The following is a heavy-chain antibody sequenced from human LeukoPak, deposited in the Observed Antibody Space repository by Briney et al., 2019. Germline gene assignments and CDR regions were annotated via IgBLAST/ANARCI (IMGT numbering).Heavy chain of an antibody. CDR1: GFTFSRYE. V-gene: IGHV3-23*01. Sequence: PGGSLRLSCAASGFTFSRYEMSWVRQAPGKGLEWVSSISGSGSGGSTYYADSVKGRFTISRDNSKNTLYLQMNSLIAEDTAVYYCAKSGYNRSDYWGQGTRVTVSS. D-gene: IGHD5-24*01. CDR2: ISGSGSGGST. CDR3: AKSGYNRSDY. J-gene: IGHJ4*02.